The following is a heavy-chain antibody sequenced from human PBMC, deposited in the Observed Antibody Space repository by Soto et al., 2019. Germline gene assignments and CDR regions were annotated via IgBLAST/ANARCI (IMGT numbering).Heavy chain of an antibody. J-gene: IGHJ4*02. V-gene: IGHV3-15*01. Sequence: GGSLRLSCAASGFTFSNAWMSWVRQAPGKGLEWVGRIKSKTDGGTTDYAGTVKGRFTISRDDSKNTLYLQMNSLKTEDTAVDYCTTDRDGSGSYYNGVDYWGQGTLVTVSS. D-gene: IGHD3-10*01. CDR3: TTDRDGSGSYYNGVDY. CDR2: IKSKTDGGTT. CDR1: GFTFSNAW.